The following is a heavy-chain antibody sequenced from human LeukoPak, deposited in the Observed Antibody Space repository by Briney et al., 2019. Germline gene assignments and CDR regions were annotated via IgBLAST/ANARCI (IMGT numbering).Heavy chain of an antibody. J-gene: IGHJ4*02. D-gene: IGHD3-3*01. V-gene: IGHV3-23*01. CDR2: ISGSGGST. CDR1: GFTVSSNY. Sequence: GGSLRLSCAASGFTVSSNYMSWVRQAPGKGLEWVSAISGSGGSTYYADSVKGRFTISRDNSKNTLYLQMNSLRAEDTAVYYCAAGHVTIFGVVDPYFDYWGQGTLVTVSS. CDR3: AAGHVTIFGVVDPYFDY.